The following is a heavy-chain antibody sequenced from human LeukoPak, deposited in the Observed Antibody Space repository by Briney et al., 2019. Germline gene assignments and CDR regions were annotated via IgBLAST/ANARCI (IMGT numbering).Heavy chain of an antibody. V-gene: IGHV3-30-3*01. D-gene: IGHD6-19*01. Sequence: GRSLRLSCAASGFTFSSYAMHWVRQAPGKGLEWVAVISYDGSNKYYADSVKGRFTISRDNSKNTLYLQMNSLRAEDTAVYYCARVPYSSGWADYWGQGTLVTVSS. J-gene: IGHJ4*02. CDR3: ARVPYSSGWADY. CDR1: GFTFSSYA. CDR2: ISYDGSNK.